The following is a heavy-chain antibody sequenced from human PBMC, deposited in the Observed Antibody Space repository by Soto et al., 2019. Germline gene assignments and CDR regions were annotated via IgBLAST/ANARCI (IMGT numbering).Heavy chain of an antibody. Sequence: PETLSLTCTVSGGSISSYSWSWIRQPPGKGLEWVGYIYYSGSTNYNPSLKCRVTIPVDTSKNQFSLKLSSVTAADTAVYYCARDSLKGAAAGPNTTWYYYYGMDVWGQGTTVTVSS. J-gene: IGHJ6*02. V-gene: IGHV4-59*01. CDR1: GGSISSYS. D-gene: IGHD6-13*01. CDR3: ARDSLKGAAAGPNTTWYYYYGMDV. CDR2: IYYSGST.